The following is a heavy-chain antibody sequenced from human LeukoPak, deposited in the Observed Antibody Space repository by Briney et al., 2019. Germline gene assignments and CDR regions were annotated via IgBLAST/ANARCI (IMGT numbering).Heavy chain of an antibody. CDR3: PRDYNYYLDN. CDR1: GDSISSHY. CDR2: IYDSGST. J-gene: IGHJ4*02. D-gene: IGHD5-24*01. V-gene: IGHV4-59*11. Sequence: SETLSLTCNLSGDSISSHYGSWIRQPPGKGLEWLGYIYDSGSTNYHPSLQSRVPISKETPQHQLSLRLTSLTAANRPLFYWPRDYNYYLDNWGRGTLVTVSS.